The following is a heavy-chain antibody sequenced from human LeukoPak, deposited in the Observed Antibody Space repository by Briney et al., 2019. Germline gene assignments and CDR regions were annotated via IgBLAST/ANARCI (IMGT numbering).Heavy chain of an antibody. CDR3: ARQPSYFDPPDS. CDR2: IYTSGTT. V-gene: IGHV4-30-4*01. J-gene: IGHJ4*02. D-gene: IGHD3-22*01. CDR1: GGSISSGDYY. Sequence: PSETLSLTCTVSGGSISSGDYYWSWIRQPPGKGLEWIGYIYTSGTTNYNPSLKSRVTMSLDTSKNQFSLKLSSVTAADTAVYYCARQPSYFDPPDSWGQGTLVTVSS.